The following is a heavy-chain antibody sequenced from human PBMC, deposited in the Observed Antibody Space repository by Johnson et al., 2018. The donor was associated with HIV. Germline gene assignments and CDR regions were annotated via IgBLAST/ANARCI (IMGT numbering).Heavy chain of an antibody. CDR3: VKVGATVVTPRGEAFDI. Sequence: QVQLVESGGGVVQPGGSLRLSCAASGFTFSSYGMHWVRQAPGKGLEWVTFIRYDGSNKYYADSVKGRFTISRDNSKNTLYLQMNSLRAEDTAVYYCVKVGATVVTPRGEAFDIWGQGAMVTGSS. J-gene: IGHJ3*02. V-gene: IGHV3-30*02. D-gene: IGHD4-23*01. CDR2: IRYDGSNK. CDR1: GFTFSSYG.